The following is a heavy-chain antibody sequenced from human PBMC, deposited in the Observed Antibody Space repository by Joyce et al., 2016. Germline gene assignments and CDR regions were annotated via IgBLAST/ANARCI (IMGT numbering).Heavy chain of an antibody. Sequence: EVQLLESGGGLVQPGGSLRLSCAASGFTFSSYAMSWVRQARGKGLEWVSAISGSGDSTYYADSVKGRFTISRDNSKNTLYLQMNSLRAEDTAVYYCAKEAGGGSQRGDWFDPWGQGTLVTVSS. CDR3: AKEAGGGSQRGDWFDP. D-gene: IGHD1-26*01. CDR2: ISGSGDST. CDR1: GFTFSSYA. V-gene: IGHV3-23*01. J-gene: IGHJ5*02.